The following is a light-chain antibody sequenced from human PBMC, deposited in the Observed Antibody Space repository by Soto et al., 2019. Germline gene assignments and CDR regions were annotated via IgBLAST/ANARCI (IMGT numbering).Light chain of an antibody. CDR2: KAS. V-gene: IGKV1-5*03. CDR1: PSVTTW. J-gene: IGKJ5*01. CDR3: QQYSTYPIT. Sequence: DIQMTQSPSTLSASVGDRVTITCRASPSVTTWLAWYQQKPWKAPKLLIYKASNLESGLPSRFTGSGSGTEFTLTISSLQSDDFATYYCQQYSTYPITYGQGTRLEIK.